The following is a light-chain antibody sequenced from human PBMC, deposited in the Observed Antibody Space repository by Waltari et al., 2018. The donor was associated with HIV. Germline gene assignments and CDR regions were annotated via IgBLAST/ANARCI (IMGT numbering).Light chain of an antibody. CDR2: GAS. J-gene: IGKJ1*01. CDR1: QSISSTY. Sequence: EIVLTQSPGILSLSPGERATLSCRASQSISSTYVAWYQHKPGQAPRFLIYGASNRATGIPDRFSGGGSGTDFTLIINRLEPEDFAVYFCQQYGSSPTFGQGTKVEVK. CDR3: QQYGSSPT. V-gene: IGKV3-20*01.